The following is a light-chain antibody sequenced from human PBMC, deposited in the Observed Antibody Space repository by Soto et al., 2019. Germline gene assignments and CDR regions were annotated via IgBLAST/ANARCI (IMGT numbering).Light chain of an antibody. Sequence: QSVLTQPPSVSGAPGQRVIISCTGSSSNIGAGYDVHWYQQLPGAAPKLLIFGDTNRPSGVPDRFSGSKSGTSASLAITGLQAEDEGDYYCQSYDSNLSGSGVFGGGTKLTVL. CDR1: SSNIGAGYD. CDR2: GDT. J-gene: IGLJ3*02. V-gene: IGLV1-40*01. CDR3: QSYDSNLSGSGV.